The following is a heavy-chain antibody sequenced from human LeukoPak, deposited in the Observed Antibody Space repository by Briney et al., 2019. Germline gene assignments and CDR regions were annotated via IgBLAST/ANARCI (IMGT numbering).Heavy chain of an antibody. CDR3: ARDYVWGSYRPLDY. CDR1: GGTFISYA. Sequence: ASVKVSCKASGGTFISYAMNWVRQAPGQGLEWMGWINTNTGNPTYAQGFTGRFVFSLDTSVSTAYLQISSLKAEVTAVYYCARDYVWGSYRPLDYWGQGTLVTVSS. V-gene: IGHV7-4-1*02. D-gene: IGHD3-16*02. J-gene: IGHJ4*02. CDR2: INTNTGNP.